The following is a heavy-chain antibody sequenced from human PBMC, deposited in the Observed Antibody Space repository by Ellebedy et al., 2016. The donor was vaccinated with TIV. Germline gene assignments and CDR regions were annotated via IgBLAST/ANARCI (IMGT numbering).Heavy chain of an antibody. CDR3: AREGGYSGYENFDY. Sequence: PGGSLRLSCAASGFTFSSYSMNWIRQAPGTGLEWVSSFSSCSSYIYYADSVKGRFTISRDNAKNSLYLQMNSLRAEDTAVYYCAREGGYSGYENFDYWGQGTLVTVSS. J-gene: IGHJ4*02. CDR1: GFTFSSYS. V-gene: IGHV3-21*01. D-gene: IGHD5-12*01. CDR2: FSSCSSYI.